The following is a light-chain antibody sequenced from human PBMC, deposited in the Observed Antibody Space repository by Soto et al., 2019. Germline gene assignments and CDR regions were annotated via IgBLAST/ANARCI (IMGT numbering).Light chain of an antibody. V-gene: IGKV3-11*01. CDR2: GAS. J-gene: IGKJ5*01. Sequence: IVLTQSPATLSLSPGERVTLSCRASQSVSNSLAWYQQRPGQAPRLLIYGASTRATDTPVRFRGSGSGTDFTLTISSLEPEDFAVYYCQQRSNWPTVTFGQGTRLEIK. CDR3: QQRSNWPTVT. CDR1: QSVSNS.